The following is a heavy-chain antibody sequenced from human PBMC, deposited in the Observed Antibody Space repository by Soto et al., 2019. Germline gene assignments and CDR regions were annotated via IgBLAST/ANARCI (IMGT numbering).Heavy chain of an antibody. CDR3: TREGYKYGRPANFDS. V-gene: IGHV1-69*13. CDR1: GGTFSRHP. Sequence: SVKVSCQACGGTFSRHPISWVRQVSGQGLEWMGGIIHYANTKTYAQNFQGRVTISADESKSTAYMEMSSLRADDTAVYYCTREGYKYGRPANFDSWGQGTLVTVSS. D-gene: IGHD5-18*01. CDR2: IIHYANTK. J-gene: IGHJ4*02.